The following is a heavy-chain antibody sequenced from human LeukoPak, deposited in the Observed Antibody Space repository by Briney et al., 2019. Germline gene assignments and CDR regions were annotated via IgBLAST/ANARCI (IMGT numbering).Heavy chain of an antibody. CDR2: IYPGDSDT. D-gene: IGHD6-19*01. CDR3: ARDRIAVAGNDAFDI. V-gene: IGHV5-51*01. J-gene: IGHJ3*02. Sequence: GESLKISCKGSGYSFTSYWIGWVRQMPGKGLEWMGFIYPGDSDTRYSPSFQGQVTISADKSISTAYLQWSSLKASDTAMYYCARDRIAVAGNDAFDIWGQGTMVTVSS. CDR1: GYSFTSYW.